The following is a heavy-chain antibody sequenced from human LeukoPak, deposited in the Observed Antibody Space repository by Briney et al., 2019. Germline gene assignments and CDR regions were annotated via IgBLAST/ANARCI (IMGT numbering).Heavy chain of an antibody. V-gene: IGHV3-30*05. D-gene: IGHD3-9*01. CDR3: ARPLNYDILTGYLDY. CDR1: GFTFSSYG. CDR2: ISYDGSNK. Sequence: GGSLRLSCAASGFTFSSYGMRWGRQAPGKGLEWGAVISYDGSNKYYADSVKGRFTISRDNSKNTLYLQMNSLRAEGTAVYYCARPLNYDILTGYLDYWGQGTLVTVSS. J-gene: IGHJ4*02.